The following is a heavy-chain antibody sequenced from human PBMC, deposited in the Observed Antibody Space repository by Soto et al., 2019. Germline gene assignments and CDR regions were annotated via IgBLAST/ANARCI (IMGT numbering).Heavy chain of an antibody. V-gene: IGHV3-48*02. Sequence: EVQLVESGGGLVQPGGSLRLSCAASGFTFSSYSMNWVRQAPGKRLEWVSYISSSSSTIYYADSVKGRFTISRDNAKNSLYLQMNSLRDEDTAVYYCARDQTNCGGDCYAGAFDIWGQGTMVTVSS. CDR3: ARDQTNCGGDCYAGAFDI. CDR1: GFTFSSYS. D-gene: IGHD2-21*02. J-gene: IGHJ3*02. CDR2: ISSSSSTI.